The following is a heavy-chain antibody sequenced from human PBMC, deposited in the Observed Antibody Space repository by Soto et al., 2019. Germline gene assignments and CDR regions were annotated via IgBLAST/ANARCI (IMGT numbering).Heavy chain of an antibody. CDR1: GYKFTSSW. CDR3: ARKDKSGYFNWFDP. D-gene: IGHD3-22*01. V-gene: IGHV5-51*01. J-gene: IGHJ5*02. CDR2: IFPSDSDT. Sequence: PGEALKISCRTSGYKFTSSWIAWERQMPGKGLEWMGIIFPSDSDTRYSPSFQGQVTISADRSTSTVFLQWASLKASDTAVYFCARKDKSGYFNWFDPWGQGXLVTVYS.